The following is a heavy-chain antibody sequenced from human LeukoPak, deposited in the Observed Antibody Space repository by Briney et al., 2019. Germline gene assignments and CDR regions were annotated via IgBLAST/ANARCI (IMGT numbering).Heavy chain of an antibody. V-gene: IGHV1-2*02. D-gene: IGHD6-13*01. CDR3: ARDGSSSIYYMDV. J-gene: IGHJ6*03. CDR2: INPNSGGT. CDR1: GYTFTGYY. Sequence: ASVKVSCKASGYTFTGYYMHWVRQAPGQGLEWMGWINPNSGGTNYAQKFQGRVTMTRDTSISTACMELSRLRSDDTAVYYCARDGSSSIYYMDVWGKGTTVTVSS.